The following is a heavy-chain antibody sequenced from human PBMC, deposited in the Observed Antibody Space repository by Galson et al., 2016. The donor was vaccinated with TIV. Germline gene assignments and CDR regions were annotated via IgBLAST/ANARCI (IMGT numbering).Heavy chain of an antibody. CDR3: ARDRIVDATYYYYYYGMDV. J-gene: IGHJ6*02. D-gene: IGHD1-26*01. V-gene: IGHV3-66*02. CDR2: ISDGGNT. Sequence: SLRLSCAASGLSVSINYMTWVRQAPGKGLEWVSLISDGGNTFYADPVKGRFTISRDNSKSTLYLQMNSLRVEDTAVYYCARDRIVDATYYYYYYGMDVWGQGTAVTVSS. CDR1: GLSVSINY.